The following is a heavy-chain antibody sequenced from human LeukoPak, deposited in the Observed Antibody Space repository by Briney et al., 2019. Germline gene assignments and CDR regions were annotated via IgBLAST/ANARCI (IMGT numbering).Heavy chain of an antibody. Sequence: GGYLRLSCAASGFTFSNYAMSWVRQAPGKGLEWVSAISGSGGSTYYADSVKGRFTISRDNSKSTLFLRMDSLRAEDTAVYYCANAPGYSSGRYFGYWGQGTLVTVSS. CDR3: ANAPGYSSGRYFGY. CDR2: ISGSGGST. V-gene: IGHV3-23*01. J-gene: IGHJ4*02. D-gene: IGHD6-19*01. CDR1: GFTFSNYA.